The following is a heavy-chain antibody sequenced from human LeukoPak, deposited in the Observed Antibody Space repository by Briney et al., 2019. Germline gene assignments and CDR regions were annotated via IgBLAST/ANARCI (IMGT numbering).Heavy chain of an antibody. CDR2: ISSTVITV. Sequence: GGSLRLSCAASGFTFSDYYMSWIRQAPGKGLEWVSYISSTVITVYYADSVTGRFTISRDNAKNSLYLQMNSLRAEDTAVYYCVRSVYNWNDVDYWGQGTLVTDSS. V-gene: IGHV3-11*01. CDR3: VRSVYNWNDVDY. D-gene: IGHD1-20*01. J-gene: IGHJ4*02. CDR1: GFTFSDYY.